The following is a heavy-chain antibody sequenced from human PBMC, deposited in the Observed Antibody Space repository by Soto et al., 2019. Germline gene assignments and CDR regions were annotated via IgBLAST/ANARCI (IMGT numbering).Heavy chain of an antibody. J-gene: IGHJ6*03. CDR1: GFTFSSYA. CDR3: AKDPLLQETYYYYYMDV. Sequence: GGSLRLSCAASGFTFSSYAMSWVRQAPGKGLEWVSAISGSGGSTYYADSVKGRFTISRDNSKNTLYLQMNSLRAEDTAVYYCAKDPLLQETYYYYYMDVWGKGTTVTVSS. CDR2: ISGSGGST. D-gene: IGHD4-4*01. V-gene: IGHV3-23*01.